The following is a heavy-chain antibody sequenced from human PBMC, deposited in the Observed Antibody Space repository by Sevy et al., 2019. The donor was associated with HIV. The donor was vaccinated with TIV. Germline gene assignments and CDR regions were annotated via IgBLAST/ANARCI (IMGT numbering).Heavy chain of an antibody. J-gene: IGHJ6*02. Sequence: GGSLRLSCAASGFTFSSYEMNWVRQAPGKGLEWVSYISSSGSTIYYADSVKGRFTISRDNAKNSLYLQMNSLRAEDTAVYYCARQTNFEKYYDFWSGYQSPYGMDVWGQGTTVTVSS. CDR2: ISSSGSTI. CDR3: ARQTNFEKYYDFWSGYQSPYGMDV. D-gene: IGHD3-3*01. V-gene: IGHV3-48*03. CDR1: GFTFSSYE.